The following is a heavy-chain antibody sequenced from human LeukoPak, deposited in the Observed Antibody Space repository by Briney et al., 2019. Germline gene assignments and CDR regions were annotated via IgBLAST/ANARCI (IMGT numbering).Heavy chain of an antibody. D-gene: IGHD3-10*01. CDR3: ARFPIYYGSGSYFDY. CDR2: IYYSGST. Sequence: KSSETLSLTCTVSGGSISSGDYYWSWIRQPPGKGLEWTGYIYYSGSTYYNPSLKSRVTISVDTSKNQFSLKLSSVTAADTAVYYCARFPIYYGSGSYFDYWGQGTLVTVSS. V-gene: IGHV4-30-4*01. J-gene: IGHJ4*02. CDR1: GGSISSGDYY.